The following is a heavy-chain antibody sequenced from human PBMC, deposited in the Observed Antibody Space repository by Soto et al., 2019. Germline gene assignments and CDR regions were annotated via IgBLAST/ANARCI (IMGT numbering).Heavy chain of an antibody. D-gene: IGHD2-2*01. V-gene: IGHV4-61*01. CDR2: IYYSGST. CDR3: TSNLEYQLPKRWVRFDY. J-gene: IGHJ4*02. CDR1: GGSVSSGSYY. Sequence: SETLSLTCTVSGGSVSSGSYYWSWIRQPPGKGLEWIGYIYYSGSTNYNPSLKSRVTISVDTSKNQFSLKLSSVTAADTAVYYCTSNLEYQLPKRWVRFDYWGQGTLVTVSS.